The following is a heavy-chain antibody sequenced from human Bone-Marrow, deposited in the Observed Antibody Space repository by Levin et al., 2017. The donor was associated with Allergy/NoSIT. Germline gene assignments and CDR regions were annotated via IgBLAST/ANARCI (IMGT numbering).Heavy chain of an antibody. J-gene: IGHJ4*02. V-gene: IGHV3-7*03. CDR1: GFTFSAYW. CDR3: IPNPSHDLEV. CDR2: IKGDGSQK. Sequence: GESLKISCAASGFTFSAYWMIWVRQVPGKGLEWVANIKGDGSQKNYLGSVKGRFTVSRDNAKNSLYLRMDGLRADDTAVYYCIPNPSHDLEVWGQGTRVAVSS. D-gene: IGHD2-2*01.